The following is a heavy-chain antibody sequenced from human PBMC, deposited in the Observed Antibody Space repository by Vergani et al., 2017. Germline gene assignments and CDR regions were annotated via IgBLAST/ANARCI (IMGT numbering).Heavy chain of an antibody. CDR1: GFTFSSYA. J-gene: IGHJ4*02. Sequence: EVHLVESGGGLVQPGRSLRLSCAASGFTFSSYAMSWVRQAPGKGLEWVSGISGSGGFTYYADSVKGRFTISRDNSKNTMFLQMNNLRAEDTAVYYCAKDNVPGYYDSSGYCDYWGQGTLVTVSS. V-gene: IGHV3-23*04. CDR3: AKDNVPGYYDSSGYCDY. CDR2: ISGSGGFT. D-gene: IGHD3-22*01.